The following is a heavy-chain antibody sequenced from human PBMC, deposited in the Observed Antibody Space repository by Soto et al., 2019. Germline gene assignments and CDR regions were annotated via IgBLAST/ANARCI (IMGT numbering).Heavy chain of an antibody. V-gene: IGHV3-74*01. J-gene: IGHJ4*02. D-gene: IGHD3-9*01. CDR1: GFVFTNFW. CDR2: IDTSGHST. Sequence: HPGGSLRLSCEASGFVFTNFWMHWVRHVPGKGLVWVARIDTSGHSTNYAESVKGRFTISRDNAKNTVSLQMNSLRVEDTGVYYCAKDSWYFALWRQGSQVTVSS. CDR3: AKDSWYFAL.